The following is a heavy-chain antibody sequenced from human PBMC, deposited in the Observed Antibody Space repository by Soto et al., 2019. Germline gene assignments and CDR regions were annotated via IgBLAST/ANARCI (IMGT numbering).Heavy chain of an antibody. J-gene: IGHJ6*03. D-gene: IGHD4-17*01. V-gene: IGHV1-58*02. CDR3: AAGGGNDDGDYGLDYYYYMDV. Sequence: ASVKVSCKASGFTFTSSAMQWVRQARGQRLEWIGWIVVGSGNTNYAQKFQERVTITGDMSTSTAYMELSSLRSEDTAVYYCAAGGGNDDGDYGLDYYYYMDVWGKGTTVTVSS. CDR2: IVVGSGNT. CDR1: GFTFTSSA.